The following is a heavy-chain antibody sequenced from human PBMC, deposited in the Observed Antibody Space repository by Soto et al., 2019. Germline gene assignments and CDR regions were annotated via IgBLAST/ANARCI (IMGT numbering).Heavy chain of an antibody. J-gene: IGHJ6*02. CDR1: GGSISSGDYY. V-gene: IGHV4-30-4*01. D-gene: IGHD3-10*01. Sequence: QVQLQESGPGPVKPSQTLSLTCTVSGGSISSGDYYWTWIRQPPGKGLEWIGYIHYRGNTYYNPSLMSRLRMSIDSSKNQLSLKVTSVTAADTAVYYCARSASGRYDMDVWGQGTTVTVSS. CDR2: IHYRGNT. CDR3: ARSASGRYDMDV.